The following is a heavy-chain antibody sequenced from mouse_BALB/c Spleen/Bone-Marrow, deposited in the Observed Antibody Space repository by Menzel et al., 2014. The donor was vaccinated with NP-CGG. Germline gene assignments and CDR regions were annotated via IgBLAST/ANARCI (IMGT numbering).Heavy chain of an antibody. Sequence: VQLQQSGAEFVRPASSVKISCKASDYAFSSYWMNWVKQRPGQGLEWIGQIYPGDGDTYYNGKFKGKATLTADNSSSTAYMQLSSLTSEDSAVYFCARETYGNAWFAYWGQGTLVTVST. CDR1: DYAFSSYW. CDR3: ARETYGNAWFAY. D-gene: IGHD2-1*01. V-gene: IGHV1-80*01. CDR2: IYPGDGDT. J-gene: IGHJ3*01.